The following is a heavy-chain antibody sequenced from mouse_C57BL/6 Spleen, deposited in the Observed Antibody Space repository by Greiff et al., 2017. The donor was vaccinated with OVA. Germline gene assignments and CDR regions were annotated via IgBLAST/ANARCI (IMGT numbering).Heavy chain of an antibody. J-gene: IGHJ4*01. CDR2: INPSTGGT. V-gene: IGHV1-42*01. Sequence: DVQLVESGPELVKPGASVKISCKASGYSFTGYYMNWVKQSPEKSLEWIGEINPSTGGTTYNQKFKAKATLTVDKSSSTAYMQLKSLTSEDSAVYYCARGLYYGSSYYAMDYWGQGTSVTVSS. CDR1: GYSFTGYY. CDR3: ARGLYYGSSYYAMDY. D-gene: IGHD1-1*01.